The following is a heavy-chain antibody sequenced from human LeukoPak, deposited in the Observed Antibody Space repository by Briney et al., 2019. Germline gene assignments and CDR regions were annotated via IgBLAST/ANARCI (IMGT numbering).Heavy chain of an antibody. Sequence: PGGSLRLSCAVSGFSFSQYPMDWVRQAPGKGLMWVSRIDTGGSSTYYADSVKGRFTISRDNAKNTLYLQMNSLRAEDTAVYYCVRPAGAVPDEYWGQGILVTVSS. J-gene: IGHJ4*02. D-gene: IGHD6-19*01. V-gene: IGHV3-74*01. CDR3: VRPAGAVPDEY. CDR2: IDTGGSST. CDR1: GFSFSQYP.